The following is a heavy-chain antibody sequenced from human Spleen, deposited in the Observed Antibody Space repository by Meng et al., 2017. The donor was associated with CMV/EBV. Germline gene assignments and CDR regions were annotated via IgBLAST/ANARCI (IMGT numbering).Heavy chain of an antibody. CDR2: INPNSGGT. V-gene: IGHV1-2*02. J-gene: IGHJ4*02. CDR3: ARLSVFTAAGTFGGASQYYFDY. D-gene: IGHD6-13*01. CDR1: GYTFTGYY. Sequence: ASVKVSCKASGYTFTGYYMHWVRQAPGQGLEWMGWINPNSGGTNYAQKFQGRVTMTRDTSISTAYMELSSLRSEDTAVYYCARLSVFTAAGTFGGASQYYFDYWGQGTLVTVSS.